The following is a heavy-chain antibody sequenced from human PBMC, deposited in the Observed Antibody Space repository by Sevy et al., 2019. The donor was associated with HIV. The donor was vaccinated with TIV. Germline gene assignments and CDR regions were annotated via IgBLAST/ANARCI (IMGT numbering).Heavy chain of an antibody. Sequence: SVKVSCKASGGTFSSYAISWVRQAPGQGLEWMGGIIPIFGTANYAQKFQGRVTITADKSTSTAYMELSSLRSEDTAVYYCAARARRGGGDTVLRFLEWLSFDYWGQGTLVTVSS. J-gene: IGHJ4*02. CDR3: AARARRGGGDTVLRFLEWLSFDY. D-gene: IGHD3-3*01. CDR1: GGTFSSYA. CDR2: IIPIFGTA. V-gene: IGHV1-69*06.